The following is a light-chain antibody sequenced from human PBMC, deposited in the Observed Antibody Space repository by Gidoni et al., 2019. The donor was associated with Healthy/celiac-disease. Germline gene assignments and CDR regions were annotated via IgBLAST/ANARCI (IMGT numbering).Light chain of an antibody. Sequence: IVITQSPATLSVSPGERATLSCRASQSVSSNLAWYQQKPGQAPRLLIYGESTRATGIPARFSGSGSGKEFTLTISSLQSEDFAVYYCQKYNKWSTFGQGTKLEIK. CDR3: QKYNKWST. J-gene: IGKJ2*02. CDR2: GES. V-gene: IGKV3-15*01. CDR1: QSVSSN.